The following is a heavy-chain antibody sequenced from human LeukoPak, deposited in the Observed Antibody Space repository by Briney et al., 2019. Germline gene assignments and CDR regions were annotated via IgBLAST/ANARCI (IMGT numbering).Heavy chain of an antibody. Sequence: PSETLSLTCTVSGGSISSGDYYWSWIRQPPGKGLEWIGYIYYSGSPYYNPSLKSRVTISVDTSKNQFSLKLSSVTAADTAVYYCAREAYGDYVVGWGQGSLVSVSS. J-gene: IGHJ4*02. CDR2: IYYSGSP. D-gene: IGHD4-17*01. CDR1: GGSISSGDYY. CDR3: AREAYGDYVVG. V-gene: IGHV4-30-4*01.